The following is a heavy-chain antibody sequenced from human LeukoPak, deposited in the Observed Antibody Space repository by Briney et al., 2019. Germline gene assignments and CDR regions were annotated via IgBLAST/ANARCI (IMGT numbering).Heavy chain of an antibody. J-gene: IGHJ3*02. CDR1: GFTFSSYA. CDR2: ISYDGSNK. V-gene: IGHV3-30-3*01. D-gene: IGHD6-19*01. Sequence: VRSLRLSCAASGFTFSSYAMHWVRQAPGKGLEWVAVISYDGSNKYYADSVKGRFTISRDDSKNTLYLQMNSLRAEDTAVYYCARDLQVGQWLGDNAFDIWGQGTMVTVSS. CDR3: ARDLQVGQWLGDNAFDI.